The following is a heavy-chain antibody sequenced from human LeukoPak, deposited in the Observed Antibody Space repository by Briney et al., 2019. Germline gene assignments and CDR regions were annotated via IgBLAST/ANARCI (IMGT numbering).Heavy chain of an antibody. D-gene: IGHD6-6*01. J-gene: IGHJ3*02. Sequence: SETLSLTCAVYGGSFSGYYWSWIRQPPGKGLEWIGEINHSGSTNYNPSLKSRVTISVDTSKNQFSLKLSSVTAADTAVYYCARVRAARWNVRPGSSDAFDIWGQGTMVTVSS. CDR1: GGSFSGYY. CDR3: ARVRAARWNVRPGSSDAFDI. V-gene: IGHV4-34*01. CDR2: INHSGST.